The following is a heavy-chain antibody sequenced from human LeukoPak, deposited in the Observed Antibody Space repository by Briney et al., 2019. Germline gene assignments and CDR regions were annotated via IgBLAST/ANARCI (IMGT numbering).Heavy chain of an antibody. V-gene: IGHV4-61*02. CDR1: GDSISSGDYY. Sequence: SQTLSLTCTVSGDSISSGDYYWSWIRQPAGKGLEWIGRISSSGSTNYNPSLKSRVTISVDTSKNQFSLKLSSVTAADTAVYYCAREPEYYDILTGSIPILGYFDLWGRGTLVTVSS. J-gene: IGHJ2*01. D-gene: IGHD3-9*01. CDR3: AREPEYYDILTGSIPILGYFDL. CDR2: ISSSGST.